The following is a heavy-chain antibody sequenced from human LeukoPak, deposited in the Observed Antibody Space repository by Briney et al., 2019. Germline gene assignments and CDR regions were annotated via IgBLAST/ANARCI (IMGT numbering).Heavy chain of an antibody. CDR3: ARGFGAAAWDY. Sequence: SETLSLTCTVSGGSISGYYWSGIRQPAGKGLEWIGRIHTSGSTNYNPSLKSRVTMSVDTSKNQFSLKLSSVTAADTAVYYCARGFGAAAWDYWVQGTLVTVSS. CDR2: IHTSGST. CDR1: GGSISGYY. D-gene: IGHD6-13*01. V-gene: IGHV4-4*07. J-gene: IGHJ4*02.